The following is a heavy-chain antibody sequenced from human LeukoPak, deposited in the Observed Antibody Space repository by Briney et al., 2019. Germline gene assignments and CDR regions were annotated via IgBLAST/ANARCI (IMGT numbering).Heavy chain of an antibody. J-gene: IGHJ3*02. CDR1: GFTFSSYG. D-gene: IGHD6-13*01. Sequence: PGRSLRLSCAASGFTFSSYGMHWVRQAPGKGLEWVAVISYDGSNKYYADSVKGRFTISRDNSKNTLYLQMNSLRAEDTAVYYCARVEAAAADDAFDIWGQGTMVTVSS. CDR3: ARVEAAAADDAFDI. CDR2: ISYDGSNK. V-gene: IGHV3-30*03.